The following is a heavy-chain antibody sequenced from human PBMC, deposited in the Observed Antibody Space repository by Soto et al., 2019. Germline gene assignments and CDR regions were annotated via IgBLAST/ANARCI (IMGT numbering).Heavy chain of an antibody. CDR2: IDPSDSYT. D-gene: IGHD6-19*01. CDR3: ARGYSSGWSSYYYYYYGMDV. V-gene: IGHV5-10-1*01. CDR1: GYSFTSYR. Sequence: PGESLKISCKGSGYSFTSYRISWVRQMPGKGLEWMGRIDPSDSYTNYSPSFQGHVTISADKSISTAYLQWSSLKASDTAMYYCARGYSSGWSSYYYYYYGMDVWGQGTTVTVSS. J-gene: IGHJ6*02.